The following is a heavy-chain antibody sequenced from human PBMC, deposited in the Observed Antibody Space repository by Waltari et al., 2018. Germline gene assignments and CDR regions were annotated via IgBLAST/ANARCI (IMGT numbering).Heavy chain of an antibody. CDR2: TYYRSKWYN. D-gene: IGHD6-19*01. CDR3: ALEGSSGWYGQDAFDI. CDR1: GDSVSSNSAA. Sequence: QVQLQQSGPGLVKPSQTLSLTCAISGDSVSSNSAAWNWIRQSPTGGLEWLGRTYYRSKWYNDYAVSVKSRITINPDTSKNQFSLQLNSVTPEDTAVYYCALEGSSGWYGQDAFDIWGQGTMVTVSS. V-gene: IGHV6-1*01. J-gene: IGHJ3*02.